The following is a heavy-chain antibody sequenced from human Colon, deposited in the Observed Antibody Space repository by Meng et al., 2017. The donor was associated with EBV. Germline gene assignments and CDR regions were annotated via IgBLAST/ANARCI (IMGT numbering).Heavy chain of an antibody. V-gene: IGHV4-31*03. Sequence: QEPGQGLLNAPTSLYLTCTVSGGSISCGCYYWSWTRQHPGKGLEWIGYIHSSGSTYYNQPLRSRVTIAVDMSKNQFSLKLSSVTAADTAVYYCARASYGSGSSLGESWFDPWGQGTLVTVSS. J-gene: IGHJ5*02. D-gene: IGHD3-10*01. CDR1: GGSISCGCYY. CDR3: ARASYGSGSSLGESWFDP. CDR2: IHSSGST.